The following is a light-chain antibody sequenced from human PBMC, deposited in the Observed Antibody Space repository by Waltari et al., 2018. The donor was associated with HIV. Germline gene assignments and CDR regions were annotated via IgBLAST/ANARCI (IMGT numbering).Light chain of an antibody. CDR2: AAS. V-gene: IGKV1-39*01. CDR3: QQSYSTPLT. Sequence: DIQMTQSPSSLSTSVGDRVTITCRASQSIYNYLNWYQQKPGKAHKLLIYAASSLLSGVPSRFSGSGSGTDFALTISSLQPEDFATYYCQQSYSTPLTFGGGTKVEIK. CDR1: QSIYNY. J-gene: IGKJ4*01.